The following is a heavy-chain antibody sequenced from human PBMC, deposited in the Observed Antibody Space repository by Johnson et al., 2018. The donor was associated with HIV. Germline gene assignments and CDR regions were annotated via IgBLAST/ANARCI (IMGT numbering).Heavy chain of an antibody. CDR2: ISSINSTI. CDR1: GFTFSNYY. D-gene: IGHD3-3*01. J-gene: IGHJ3*02. CDR3: ASGIWYLWSAFDI. Sequence: VQLVESGGVLVKPGGSLRLSCAASGFTFSNYYMSWIRQAPGKGLEWVSYISSINSTIYYADSVKGRFTISRDDAKNSLYLQMNSLRAEDTAVYYCASGIWYLWSAFDIWGQGAMVIVSS. V-gene: IGHV3-11*04.